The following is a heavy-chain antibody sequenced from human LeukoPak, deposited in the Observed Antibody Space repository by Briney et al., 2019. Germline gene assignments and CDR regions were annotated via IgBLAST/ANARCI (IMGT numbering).Heavy chain of an antibody. V-gene: IGHV1-69*05. CDR1: GGTFSSYA. Sequence: ASVKVSCKASGGTFSSYAISWVRQAPGQGLEWMGGIIPIFGTANYAQKFQGRVTITTDESTSTAYMELSSLRSDDTAVYYCATVTVAGSFDYWGQGTLVTVSS. CDR3: ATVTVAGSFDY. J-gene: IGHJ4*02. D-gene: IGHD6-19*01. CDR2: IIPIFGTA.